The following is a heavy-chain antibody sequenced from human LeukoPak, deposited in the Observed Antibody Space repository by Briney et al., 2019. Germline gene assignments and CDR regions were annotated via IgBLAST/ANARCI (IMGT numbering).Heavy chain of an antibody. Sequence: SETLSLTCTVSGGSISSGSYYWSWIRQPPGKGLEWIGSIFHSGSTYYNPSLKSRVTISVDTSKNQFSLKLSSVTAADTAVYYCARRGWVTLDYWGQGTLVTVSS. CDR3: ARRGWVTLDY. D-gene: IGHD6-19*01. J-gene: IGHJ4*02. CDR2: IFHSGST. V-gene: IGHV4-39*07. CDR1: GGSISSGSYY.